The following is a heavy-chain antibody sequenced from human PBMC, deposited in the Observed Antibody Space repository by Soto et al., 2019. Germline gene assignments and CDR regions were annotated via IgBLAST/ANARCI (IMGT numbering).Heavy chain of an antibody. CDR3: ARDLNYRLFDY. D-gene: IGHD1-7*01. J-gene: IGHJ4*02. Sequence: GGSLRLSCEASGFTFRNYKMNWVRQAPGKGLEWVSQISIGSSSMDYADSVKGRFTISRDNAKNSLYLQMNSLRAEDTAVYYYARDLNYRLFDYWFQGTLVTVSS. CDR1: GFTFRNYK. V-gene: IGHV3-48*01. CDR2: ISIGSSSM.